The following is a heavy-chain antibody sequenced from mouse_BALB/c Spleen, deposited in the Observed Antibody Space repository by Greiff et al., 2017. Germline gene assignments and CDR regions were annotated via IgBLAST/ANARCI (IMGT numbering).Heavy chain of an antibody. Sequence: VKLQESGPGLVQPSQSLSITCTVSGFSLTSYGVHWVRQSPGKGLEWLGVIWSGGSTDYNAAFISRLSISKDNSKSQVFFKMNSLQANDTAIYYCARGRYDWYFDVWGAGTTVTVSS. CDR2: IWSGGST. J-gene: IGHJ1*01. V-gene: IGHV2-2*02. CDR1: GFSLTSYG. D-gene: IGHD2-14*01. CDR3: ARGRYDWYFDV.